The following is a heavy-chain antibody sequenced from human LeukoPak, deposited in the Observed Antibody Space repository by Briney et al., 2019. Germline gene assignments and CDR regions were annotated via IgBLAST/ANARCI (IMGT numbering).Heavy chain of an antibody. J-gene: IGHJ4*02. V-gene: IGHV3-7*03. D-gene: IGHD4/OR15-4a*01. CDR1: KFTFSSYW. CDR2: IKQDGSEK. Sequence: PGGSLRLSCAASKFTFSSYWMSWVRQAPGKGLEWVANIKQDGSEKYYVDSVKGRFTISRDNAKNSLYLQMNSLRAEDTAVYYCARRAGAYSHPYDYWGQGTLVTVSS. CDR3: ARRAGAYSHPYDY.